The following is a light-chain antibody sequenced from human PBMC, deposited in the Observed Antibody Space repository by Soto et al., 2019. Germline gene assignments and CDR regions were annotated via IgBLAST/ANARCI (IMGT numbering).Light chain of an antibody. CDR2: YDA. Sequence: SYELTQPPSVSVAPGETARMTCGGNNIGSKSVHWFQQRPGLAPALVIYYDADRPSGIPERFSGSKSGNTATLTSNRVEVGDEADYYCQVWDSPSDQGVFGGGTKLTVL. CDR3: QVWDSPSDQGV. J-gene: IGLJ3*02. V-gene: IGLV3-21*04. CDR1: NIGSKS.